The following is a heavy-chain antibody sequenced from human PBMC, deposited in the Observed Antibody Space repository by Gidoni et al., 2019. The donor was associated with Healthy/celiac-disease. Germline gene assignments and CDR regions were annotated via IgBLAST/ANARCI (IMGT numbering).Heavy chain of an antibody. CDR1: GGYISSGSYY. V-gene: IGHV4-61*02. CDR3: ARETWGDCSGGSCYLDYFDY. J-gene: IGHJ4*02. D-gene: IGHD2-15*01. Sequence: QVQLQESGPGRVTPSQTLSLTCTVSGGYISSGSYYWSWIRQPAGKGLEGIGRIYTSGSTNYNPSLKSRVTISVDTSKNQFSLKLSSVTAADTAVYYCARETWGDCSGGSCYLDYFDYWGQGTLVTVSS. CDR2: IYTSGST.